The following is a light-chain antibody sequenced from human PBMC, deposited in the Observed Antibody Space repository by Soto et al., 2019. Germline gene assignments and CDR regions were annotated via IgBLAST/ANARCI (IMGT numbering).Light chain of an antibody. V-gene: IGKV3-15*01. CDR1: QSVTIN. CDR2: AAS. Sequence: ETVMTQSPVTLSVSPGERVTLSCRASQSVTINLGWYHQRPGQAPRLLIYAASTRAAGVPARFSGSGSGTDFTLTISSLQPEDFGNYYCQQYNKWPQTFGQGTRWIS. CDR3: QQYNKWPQT. J-gene: IGKJ1*01.